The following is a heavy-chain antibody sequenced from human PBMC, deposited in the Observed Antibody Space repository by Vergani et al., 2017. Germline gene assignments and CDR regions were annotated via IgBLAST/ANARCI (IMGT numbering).Heavy chain of an antibody. J-gene: IGHJ4*02. Sequence: QVQLAQSGAEVKKPGASVKVSCKSAGYTFTSYDINWVRQATGQGLEWMGWMNPNSGNTGYAQKFQGRVTMTRKTSISTAYMELSSMRSDDTAVYYFVTGRVIYCGQGTLVTVSS. V-gene: IGHV1-8*01. CDR1: GYTFTSYD. D-gene: IGHD3-22*01. CDR3: VTGRVIY. CDR2: MNPNSGNT.